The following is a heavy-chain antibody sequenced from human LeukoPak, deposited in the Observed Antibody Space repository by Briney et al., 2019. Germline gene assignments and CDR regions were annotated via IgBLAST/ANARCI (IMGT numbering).Heavy chain of an antibody. D-gene: IGHD2-21*02. CDR3: ARRLTQCDCFDP. CDR1: GDSVSSNSAA. Sequence: SQTLSLTCAISGDSVSSNSAAWNWIRQSPSRGLEWLGRTYYRSTWYNDYAVSVRGRITVNPDTSKNQFSLHLNSVTPEDTAVYYCARRLTQCDCFDPWGQGILVTVSS. CDR2: TYYRSTWYN. J-gene: IGHJ5*02. V-gene: IGHV6-1*01.